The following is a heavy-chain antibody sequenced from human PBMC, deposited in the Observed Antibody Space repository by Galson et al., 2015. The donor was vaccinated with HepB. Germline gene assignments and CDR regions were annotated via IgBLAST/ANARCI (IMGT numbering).Heavy chain of an antibody. Sequence: SLRLSCAASGFTFSRYGMHWVRQAPGKGLEWVAVIWFDGTNKYYADSVKGRFTISRDNFKKTLFLEMNSLRAEDTAVYYCVREMAIAAPASFDLWGHGTLVTVSS. CDR2: IWFDGTNK. CDR3: VREMAIAAPASFDL. J-gene: IGHJ4*01. CDR1: GFTFSRYG. D-gene: IGHD6-13*01. V-gene: IGHV3-33*01.